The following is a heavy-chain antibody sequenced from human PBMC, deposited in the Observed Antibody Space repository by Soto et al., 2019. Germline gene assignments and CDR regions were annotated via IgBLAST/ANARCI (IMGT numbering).Heavy chain of an antibody. CDR2: LSGSGGST. J-gene: IGHJ4*02. D-gene: IGHD6-6*01. CDR3: AKSVSVPYSSSDY. V-gene: IGHV3-23*01. CDR1: GFTFSSYA. Sequence: EMQLLESGGGLVQPGGSLRLSCAASGFTFSSYAMSWVRQAPGKGLEWVSTLSGSGGSTYYAGSVKGRFTISRDNSKNTLYLQMNSLRAEDTAVYYCAKSVSVPYSSSDYWGQGNLVTVSS.